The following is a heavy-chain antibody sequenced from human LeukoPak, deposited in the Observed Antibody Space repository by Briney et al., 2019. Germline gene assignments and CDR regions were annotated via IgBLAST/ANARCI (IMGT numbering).Heavy chain of an antibody. Sequence: ASVKVSCKASGGTFSSYAISWVRQAPGQGLEWMGGIIPIFGTANYAQKFQGRVTITADESTSTAYMELSSLRSEDTAVYYCANTDDLGGNSGAFDIWGQGTMVTDSS. V-gene: IGHV1-69*13. J-gene: IGHJ3*02. CDR2: IIPIFGTA. CDR3: ANTDDLGGNSGAFDI. D-gene: IGHD4-23*01. CDR1: GGTFSSYA.